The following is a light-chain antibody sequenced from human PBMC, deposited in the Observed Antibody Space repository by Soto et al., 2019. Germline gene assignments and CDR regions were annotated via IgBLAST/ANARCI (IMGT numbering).Light chain of an antibody. Sequence: QSVLTQPPSASGSPGQSVAISCTGTSSDVGGYNYVSWYQQHPGKAPKLMIYEVNKRPSGVPDRFSGSKSGNTASLTVSGLQAEYEAEYYCSSDAGSSNVFGTGTKLTVL. V-gene: IGLV2-8*01. J-gene: IGLJ1*01. CDR1: SSDVGGYNY. CDR2: EVN. CDR3: SSDAGSSNV.